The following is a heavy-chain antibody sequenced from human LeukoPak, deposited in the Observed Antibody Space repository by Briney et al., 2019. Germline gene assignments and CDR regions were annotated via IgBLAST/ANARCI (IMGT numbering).Heavy chain of an antibody. CDR2: INPNSGGT. Sequence: ASVKVSCKASGYTFTGYYMHWVRQAPGQGLEWMGWINPNSGGTNYAQKFQGRVTMTRDTSISTAYMELSRLRFDDTAVYYCARDLEVGATFDYWGQGTLVTVSS. D-gene: IGHD1-26*01. J-gene: IGHJ4*02. V-gene: IGHV1-2*02. CDR1: GYTFTGYY. CDR3: ARDLEVGATFDY.